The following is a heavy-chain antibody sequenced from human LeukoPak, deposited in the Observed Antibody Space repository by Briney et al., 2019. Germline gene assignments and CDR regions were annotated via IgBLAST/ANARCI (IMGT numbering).Heavy chain of an antibody. J-gene: IGHJ3*01. V-gene: IGHV1-24*01. D-gene: IGHD3-3*01. CDR2: FDPEDVDT. Sequence: ASVKVSCKVSEYRLTELSMHWVRLAPGKGLEWMGGFDPEDVDTIYAQKFEGRVIMTEDTSTDTAYLELSSLRSEDTAVYYCAALLLSKERYYDFWTSAFDFWGQGTMVTVSS. CDR3: AALLLSKERYYDFWTSAFDF. CDR1: EYRLTELS.